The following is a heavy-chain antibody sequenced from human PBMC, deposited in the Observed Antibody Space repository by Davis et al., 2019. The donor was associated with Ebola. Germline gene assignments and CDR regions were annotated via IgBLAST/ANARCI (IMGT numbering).Heavy chain of an antibody. V-gene: IGHV3-30*04. CDR2: MSNDGTKT. D-gene: IGHD3/OR15-3a*01. Sequence: GGSLRLSCAASGFTFSSYAMSWVRQAPGKGLDWVALMSNDGTKTYYADSVKGRFTISRDNAKNSLFLQMNSLRAEDTALYYCASGDGRGYSYDMDVWGQGTTVTVSS. J-gene: IGHJ6*02. CDR1: GFTFSSYA. CDR3: ASGDGRGYSYDMDV.